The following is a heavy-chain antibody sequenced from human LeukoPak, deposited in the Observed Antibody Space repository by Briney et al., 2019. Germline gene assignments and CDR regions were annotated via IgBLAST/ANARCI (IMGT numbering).Heavy chain of an antibody. V-gene: IGHV3-23*01. CDR2: ISGSGGST. J-gene: IGHJ4*02. CDR3: AKQSTTSSPPLDY. Sequence: GGSLRLSCAASGFTFSDYVMNWVRQAPGKGLEWVSAISGSGGSTNYADSVKGRFTISRDNSKSTLYLQMNSLRAEDTAVYYCAKQSTTSSPPLDYWGQGTLATVSS. CDR1: GFTFSDYV. D-gene: IGHD1-14*01.